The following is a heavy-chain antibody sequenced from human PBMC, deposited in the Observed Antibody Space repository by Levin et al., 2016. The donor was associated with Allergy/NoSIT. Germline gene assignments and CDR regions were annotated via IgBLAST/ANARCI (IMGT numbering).Heavy chain of an antibody. V-gene: IGHV3-49*04. CDR3: TRGLTIVGAKYYFDS. CDR2: IRSSTYGYST. J-gene: IGHJ4*02. Sequence: LSLTCTASGFTFSDHAINWVRQAPGKGLEWVGLIRSSTYGYSTEYAASVQGRFTMSRDNSINVAYLQMNGLKTEDTAVYYCTRGLTIVGAKYYFDSWGQGTLVTVSS. CDR1: GFTFSDHA. D-gene: IGHD1-26*01.